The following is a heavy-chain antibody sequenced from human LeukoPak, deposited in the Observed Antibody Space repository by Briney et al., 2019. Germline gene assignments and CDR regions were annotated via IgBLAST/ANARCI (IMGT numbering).Heavy chain of an antibody. V-gene: IGHV3-74*01. Sequence: GGSLRLSCAASGFRFSNSWMYWVRQGPGKGPVWISRMKTDGTRIEYADSVKGRFTISRDNAKNTLFLQMSSLRVEDTAVYYCARGADHGGSYYPDWGQGTRVTVSS. D-gene: IGHD3-10*01. CDR2: MKTDGTRI. CDR3: ARGADHGGSYYPD. CDR1: GFRFSNSW. J-gene: IGHJ4*02.